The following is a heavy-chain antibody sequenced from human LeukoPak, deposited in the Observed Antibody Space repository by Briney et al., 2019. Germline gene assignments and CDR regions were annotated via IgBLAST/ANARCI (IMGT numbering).Heavy chain of an antibody. CDR2: IYYSGST. V-gene: IGHV4-30-4*01. J-gene: IGHJ4*02. D-gene: IGHD5-24*01. CDR3: ASGRDGYSNDY. Sequence: SETLSLTCTVSGGSISSGDYYWSWIRQPPGKGLEWIGYIYYSGSTNYNPSLKSRVTISVDTSKNQFSLKLSSVTAADTAVYYCASGRDGYSNDYWGQGTLVTVSS. CDR1: GGSISSGDYY.